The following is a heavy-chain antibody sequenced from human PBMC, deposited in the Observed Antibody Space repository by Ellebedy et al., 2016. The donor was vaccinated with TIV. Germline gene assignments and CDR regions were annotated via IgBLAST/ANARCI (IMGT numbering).Heavy chain of an antibody. CDR3: ATTSERTVTTTGWGRTFDY. V-gene: IGHV1-69*13. D-gene: IGHD4-17*01. CDR1: GGTFSSYA. CDR2: IIPIFGTA. J-gene: IGHJ4*02. Sequence: SVKVSCXPSGGTFSSYAISWVRQAPGQGLEWLGGIIPIFGTANYAQKFQGRVTITADESTSTAYMELSSLRSEDTAVYYCATTSERTVTTTGWGRTFDYWGQGTLVTVSS.